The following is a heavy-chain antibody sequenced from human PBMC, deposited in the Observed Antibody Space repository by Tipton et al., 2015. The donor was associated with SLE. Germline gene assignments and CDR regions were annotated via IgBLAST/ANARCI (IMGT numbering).Heavy chain of an antibody. CDR2: IYYSGST. V-gene: IGHV4-39*07. CDR3: ARAYSGWLQG. Sequence: TLSLTCAVYGGSISSSSYYWGWIRQPPGKGLEWIGSIYYSGSTNYNPSLKSRVTISVDTSKNQFSLKLSSVTAADTAVYYCARAYSGWLQGWGQGTLVTVSS. CDR1: GGSISSSSYY. D-gene: IGHD5-12*01. J-gene: IGHJ4*02.